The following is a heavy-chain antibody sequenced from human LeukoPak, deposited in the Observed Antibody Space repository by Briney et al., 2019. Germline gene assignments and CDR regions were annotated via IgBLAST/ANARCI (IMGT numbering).Heavy chain of an antibody. J-gene: IGHJ4*02. V-gene: IGHV1-46*01. CDR2: INPSGGST. D-gene: IGHD2-15*01. CDR1: GYTFTSYY. CDR3: ARRYCSGGSCYYFYY. Sequence: ASVKVSCKASGYTFTSYYIHWVRQAPGQGLEWMGIINPSGGSTSYAQKFQGRVTMTRDMSTSTVYMELSSLRSEDTAVYYCARRYCSGGSCYYFYYWGQGTLVTVSS.